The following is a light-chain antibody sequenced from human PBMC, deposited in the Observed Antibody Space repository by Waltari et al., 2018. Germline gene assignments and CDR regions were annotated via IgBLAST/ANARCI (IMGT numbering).Light chain of an antibody. CDR3: QHYGTLWT. V-gene: IGKV1-5*03. J-gene: IGKJ1*01. CDR2: RTS. Sequence: DVQMTQSPSTLSASVGDRVTITCRASQSSTNWLAWYQQKPGKAPKLLIYRTSNLESEVPSRFSGSGSGTEFTLTISSLQADDFATYYCQHYGTLWTFGQGTKVEVK. CDR1: QSSTNW.